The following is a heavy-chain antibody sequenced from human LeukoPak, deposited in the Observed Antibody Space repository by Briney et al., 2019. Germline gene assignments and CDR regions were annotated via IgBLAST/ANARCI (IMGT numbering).Heavy chain of an antibody. V-gene: IGHV3-30*03. Sequence: PGRSLRLSCAASGFTFSSYGMHWVRQAPGKGLEWVAVISYDGSNKYYADSVKGRFTISRDNSKNTLYLQMNSLRAEDTAVYYCAREISVVRGVIIGGWFDPWGQGTLVTVSS. J-gene: IGHJ5*02. CDR3: AREISVVRGVIIGGWFDP. CDR2: ISYDGSNK. CDR1: GFTFSSYG. D-gene: IGHD3-10*01.